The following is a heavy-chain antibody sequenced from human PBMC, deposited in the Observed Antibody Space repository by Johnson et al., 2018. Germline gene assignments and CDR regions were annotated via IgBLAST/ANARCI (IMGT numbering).Heavy chain of an antibody. D-gene: IGHD2-2*01. Sequence: VQLQESGGGVVQPGGSLRLSCAASGFTFDDYGMSWVRQAPGKGLEWVSGINWNGGSTGYADSVKGRFTISRDNAKNSLYLQANSMRAEDTALYHCARHQGYCSSTSCYHAFDIWGQGTMVTVSS. J-gene: IGHJ3*02. CDR2: INWNGGST. V-gene: IGHV3-20*01. CDR1: GFTFDDYG. CDR3: ARHQGYCSSTSCYHAFDI.